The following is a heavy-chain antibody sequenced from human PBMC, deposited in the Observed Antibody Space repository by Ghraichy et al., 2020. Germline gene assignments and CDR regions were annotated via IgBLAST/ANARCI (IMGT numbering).Heavy chain of an antibody. J-gene: IGHJ5*02. Sequence: ASVKVSCKASGYTFTNFGISWVRQAPGQGLEWMGWISGYNGNTNYAQKVQGRVTMTTDTSTSTAYMELMSLRFDDTAGYYFARDGGGGGGTRFYPFWFDPGGQGTLVTVSS. CDR1: GYTFTNFG. CDR2: ISGYNGNT. D-gene: IGHD2-15*01. CDR3: ARDGGGGGGTRFYPFWFDP. V-gene: IGHV1-18*01.